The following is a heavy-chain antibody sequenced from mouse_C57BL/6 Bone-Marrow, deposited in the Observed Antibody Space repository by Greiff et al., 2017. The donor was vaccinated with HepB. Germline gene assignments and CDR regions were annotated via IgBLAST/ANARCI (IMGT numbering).Heavy chain of an antibody. Sequence: QVQLQQSGAELVRPGTSVKVSCKASGYAFTNYLIEWVKQRPGQVLEWIGVINPGRGGTNYNEKFKGKATLTAEQSSSTAYMQLSSLTSEDSAVYFCARSCSNHFAYWGQGTLVTVSA. CDR1: GYAFTNYL. V-gene: IGHV1-54*01. J-gene: IGHJ3*01. CDR2: INPGRGGT. D-gene: IGHD6-1*01. CDR3: ARSCSNHFAY.